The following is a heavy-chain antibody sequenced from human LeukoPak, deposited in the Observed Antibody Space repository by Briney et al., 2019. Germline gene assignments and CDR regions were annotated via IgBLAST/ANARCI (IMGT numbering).Heavy chain of an antibody. D-gene: IGHD3-22*01. CDR1: GFTFSSYS. J-gene: IGHJ4*02. CDR3: AKDTVINGSPTRYFDY. CDR2: ISSSSSYI. Sequence: GGSLRLSCAASGFTFSSYSMNWVRQAPGKGLEWVSSISSSSSYICYADSVKGRFTISRDNSKNTLYLQMNSLRAEDTAVYYCAKDTVINGSPTRYFDYWGQGTLVTVSS. V-gene: IGHV3-21*04.